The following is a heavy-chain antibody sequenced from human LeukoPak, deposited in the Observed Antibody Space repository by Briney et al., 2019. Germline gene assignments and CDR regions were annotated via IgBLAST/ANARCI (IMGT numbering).Heavy chain of an antibody. D-gene: IGHD3-3*01. Sequence: PSETLSLTCAVYGGSFSGYYWSWIRQHPGKGLEWIGYIYYSGSTYYNPSLKSRVTISVDTSKNQFSLKLSSVTAADTAVYYCARDRYDFWSGYYHYYGMDVWGQGTTVTVSS. J-gene: IGHJ6*02. CDR2: IYYSGST. CDR3: ARDRYDFWSGYYHYYGMDV. CDR1: GGSFSGYY. V-gene: IGHV4-31*11.